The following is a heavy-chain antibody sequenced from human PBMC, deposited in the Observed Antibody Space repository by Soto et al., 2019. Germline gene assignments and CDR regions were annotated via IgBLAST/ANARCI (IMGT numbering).Heavy chain of an antibody. CDR3: ARDRGYCSGGSCYLGGYDSSPLDY. CDR1: GFTFSSYS. Sequence: GGSLRLSCAASGFTFSSYSMNWVRQAPGKGLEWVSSISSSSSYIYYADSVKGRFTISRDNAKNSLYLQMNSLRAEDTAVYYCARDRGYCSGGSCYLGGYDSSPLDYWGQGTLVTVSS. V-gene: IGHV3-21*01. CDR2: ISSSSSYI. J-gene: IGHJ4*02. D-gene: IGHD2-15*01.